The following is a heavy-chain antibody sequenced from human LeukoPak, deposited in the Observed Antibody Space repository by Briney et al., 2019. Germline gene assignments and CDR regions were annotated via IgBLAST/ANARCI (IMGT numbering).Heavy chain of an antibody. J-gene: IGHJ5*02. Sequence: KPSETLSLTCTVSGGSISSSSYYWGWIRQPPGKGLEWIGSIYYSGSTYYNPSLKSRVTISVDTSKNQFSLKLSSVTAADTAVYYCARGQRPITMVRGVMYWFDPWGQGTLVTVSS. CDR3: ARGQRPITMVRGVMYWFDP. D-gene: IGHD3-10*01. V-gene: IGHV4-39*07. CDR1: GGSISSSSYY. CDR2: IYYSGST.